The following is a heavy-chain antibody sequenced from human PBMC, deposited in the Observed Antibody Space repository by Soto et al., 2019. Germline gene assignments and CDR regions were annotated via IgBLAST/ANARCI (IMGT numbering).Heavy chain of an antibody. CDR1: GFTFSNYA. D-gene: IGHD5-12*01. CDR2: IRGNGATT. Sequence: GGSLRLSCAASGFTFSNYAMNWVRQAPGKGLEWVSTIRGNGATTYYADSVKGRFTISRDNSKNTFFLQMNSLTAEDTAVYYCAKKGEVTVATHFDYWGQGTLVTVSS. V-gene: IGHV3-23*01. CDR3: AKKGEVTVATHFDY. J-gene: IGHJ4*02.